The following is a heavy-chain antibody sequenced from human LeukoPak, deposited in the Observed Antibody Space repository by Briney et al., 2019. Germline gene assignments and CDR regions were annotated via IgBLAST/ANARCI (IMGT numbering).Heavy chain of an antibody. Sequence: GGSLRLSCAASGFTFSSYNMNWLRQAPGKGLEWVSSISHGSGSIYYADSVKGRFAISRDNAKNSLYLQMNSLRAEDTAVYYCARDMELRYFDWLPSEGYFDYWGQGTVVTVSS. CDR3: ARDMELRYFDWLPSEGYFDY. CDR2: ISHGSGSI. D-gene: IGHD3-9*01. V-gene: IGHV3-21*04. J-gene: IGHJ4*02. CDR1: GFTFSSYN.